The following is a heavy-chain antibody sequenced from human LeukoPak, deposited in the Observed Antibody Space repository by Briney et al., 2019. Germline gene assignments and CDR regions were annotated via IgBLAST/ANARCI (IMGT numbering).Heavy chain of an antibody. Sequence: VASVKVSCKASGYTSASYDINWVRQATGQGLEWMGWMNPNSGNTGYAQKFQGRVTMTRNTSISTAYMELSSLRSEDTAVYYCARVYGGDECSGGWGWYFDLWGRGTLVTVSS. V-gene: IGHV1-8*01. CDR3: ARVYGGDECSGGWGWYFDL. J-gene: IGHJ2*01. CDR2: MNPNSGNT. CDR1: GYTSASYD. D-gene: IGHD3-10*02.